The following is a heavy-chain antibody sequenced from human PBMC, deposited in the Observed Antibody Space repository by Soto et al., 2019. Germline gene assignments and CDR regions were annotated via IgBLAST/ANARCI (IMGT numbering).Heavy chain of an antibody. Sequence: QVQLVQSGAEVKKPGASVKVSCKASGYTFTSYGISWVRQAPGQGLEWMGWISAYNGNTNYAQQLQGRVTVTTDTSTSTADMELRSLRSDDTAVYYCARVIAAAVDFDYWGQGTLLTVAS. D-gene: IGHD6-13*01. CDR2: ISAYNGNT. J-gene: IGHJ4*02. CDR3: ARVIAAAVDFDY. V-gene: IGHV1-18*01. CDR1: GYTFTSYG.